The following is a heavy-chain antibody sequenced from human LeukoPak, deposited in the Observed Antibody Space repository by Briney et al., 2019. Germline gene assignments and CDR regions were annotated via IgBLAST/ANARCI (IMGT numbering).Heavy chain of an antibody. CDR2: ISYDGSNK. CDR3: ARSSLGLAEIDY. CDR1: GFTVSSYA. V-gene: IGHV3-30-3*01. D-gene: IGHD6-19*01. J-gene: IGHJ4*02. Sequence: GGSLRLSCAASGFTVSSYAMHWVRQAPGKGLEWVAIISYDGSNKNYADSEKGRFTISRDNSKNTLYLQMNSLRAEDTAVYYCARSSLGLAEIDYWGQGTLVTVSS.